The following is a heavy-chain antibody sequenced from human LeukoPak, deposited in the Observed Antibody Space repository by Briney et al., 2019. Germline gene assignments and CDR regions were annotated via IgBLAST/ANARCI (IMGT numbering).Heavy chain of an antibody. V-gene: IGHV3-23*01. Sequence: GGSLRLSCAASGFTISSYAMSWVRQAPGKGLEWVSAISGSGGSTYYADSVKGRFTISRDNSKNTPYLQMNSLRAEDTAVYYCAKGDYDFWSGPLHYGMDVWGQGTTVTVSS. CDR1: GFTISSYA. CDR2: ISGSGGST. J-gene: IGHJ6*02. CDR3: AKGDYDFWSGPLHYGMDV. D-gene: IGHD3-3*01.